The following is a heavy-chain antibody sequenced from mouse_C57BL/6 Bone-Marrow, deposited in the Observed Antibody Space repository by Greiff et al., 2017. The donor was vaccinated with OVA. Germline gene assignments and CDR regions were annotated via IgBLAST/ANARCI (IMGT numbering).Heavy chain of an antibody. J-gene: IGHJ1*03. V-gene: IGHV1-22*01. Sequence: EVQRVESGPELVKPGASVKMSCKASGYTFTDYNMHWVKQSHGKSLEWIGYINPNNGGTSYNQKFKGKATLTVNKSSSTAYMELRSLTSEDSAVYYCARKLYSNYPWYFDVWGTGTTVTVSS. CDR1: GYTFTDYN. CDR3: ARKLYSNYPWYFDV. D-gene: IGHD2-5*01. CDR2: INPNNGGT.